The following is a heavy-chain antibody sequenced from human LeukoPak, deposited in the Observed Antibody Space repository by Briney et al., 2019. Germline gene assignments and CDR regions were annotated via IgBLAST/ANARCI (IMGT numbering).Heavy chain of an antibody. J-gene: IGHJ6*02. D-gene: IGHD4-17*01. CDR3: ARDGGYGDYGPNYYYYGMDV. CDR2: IYYSGST. V-gene: IGHV4-39*07. CDR1: GGSISSSSYY. Sequence: SETLSLTCTVSGGSISSSSYYWGWIRQPPGKGLEWIGSIYYSGSTYYNPSLKSRVTISVDTSKNQFSLKLSSVTAADTAVYYCARDGGYGDYGPNYYYYGMDVWGQGTTVTVSS.